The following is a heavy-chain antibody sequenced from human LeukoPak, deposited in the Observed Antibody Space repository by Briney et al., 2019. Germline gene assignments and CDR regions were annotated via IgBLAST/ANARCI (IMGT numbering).Heavy chain of an antibody. CDR1: GGSISSYY. CDR2: IYYSGST. V-gene: IGHV4-59*12. CDR3: ARDPRLIYGDYVEFAFDI. Sequence: PSETLSLTCTVSGGSISSYYWSWIRQPPGKGLEWIGYIYYSGSTNYNPSLKSRVTISVDTSKNQFSLKLSSVTAADTAVYYCARDPRLIYGDYVEFAFDIWGQGTMVTVSS. D-gene: IGHD4-17*01. J-gene: IGHJ3*02.